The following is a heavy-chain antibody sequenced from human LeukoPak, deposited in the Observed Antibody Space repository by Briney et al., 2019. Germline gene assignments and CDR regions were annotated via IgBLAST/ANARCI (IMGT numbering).Heavy chain of an antibody. CDR3: ARYCSSTSCSDNAFDI. Sequence: PSETLSLTCAVYGGSFSGYYWSWIRQPPGKGLDWIGEINHSGSTNYNPSLKSRVTISADTSKNQFSLKLSSVTAADTALYYCARYCSSTSCSDNAFDIWGQGTMVTVSS. CDR1: GGSFSGYY. D-gene: IGHD2-2*01. CDR2: INHSGST. V-gene: IGHV4-34*01. J-gene: IGHJ3*02.